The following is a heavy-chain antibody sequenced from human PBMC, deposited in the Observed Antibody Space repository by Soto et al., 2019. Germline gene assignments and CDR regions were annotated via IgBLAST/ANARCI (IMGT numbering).Heavy chain of an antibody. Sequence: EVQLLESGGGLVQPGGSLRLSCAASGFTFSSYAMSWVRQAPGKGLEWVSAISGSGGSTYYADSVKGRFTISRDNPKNALNLQMNSVREEDAAVYYCAKDGLVVVAATSFDYWGQGTLVTVSS. CDR3: AKDGLVVVAATSFDY. CDR1: GFTFSSYA. D-gene: IGHD2-15*01. V-gene: IGHV3-23*01. CDR2: ISGSGGST. J-gene: IGHJ4*02.